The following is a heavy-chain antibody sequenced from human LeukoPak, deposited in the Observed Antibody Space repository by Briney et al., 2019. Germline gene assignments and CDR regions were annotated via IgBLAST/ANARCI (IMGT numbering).Heavy chain of an antibody. CDR2: MNPNSGNT. CDR1: GYTFTSYD. CDR3: ARGRGAAARNRKNYYYYMDV. D-gene: IGHD6-13*01. V-gene: IGHV1-8*03. J-gene: IGHJ6*03. Sequence: GASVKVSCKASGYTFTSYDINWVRQATGQGLEWMGWMNPNSGNTGYAQKFQGRVTITRNTSISTAYMELSSLRSEDTAVYYCARGRGAAARNRKNYYYYMDVWGKGTTVTVSS.